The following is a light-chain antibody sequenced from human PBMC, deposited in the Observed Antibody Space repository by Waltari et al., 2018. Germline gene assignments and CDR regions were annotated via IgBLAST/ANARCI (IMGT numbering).Light chain of an antibody. J-gene: IGLJ1*01. CDR1: QLGYKT. Sequence: SFDLTQPPSVSVSPVQTARIPCSGHQLGYKTACWYPQKPGQSPVLVIYQDTKRPSAIPERFSGSKSGNTATLTISGTQAVDEADYYCQAWDSSTYVFGTGTKVTVL. CDR3: QAWDSSTYV. CDR2: QDT. V-gene: IGLV3-1*01.